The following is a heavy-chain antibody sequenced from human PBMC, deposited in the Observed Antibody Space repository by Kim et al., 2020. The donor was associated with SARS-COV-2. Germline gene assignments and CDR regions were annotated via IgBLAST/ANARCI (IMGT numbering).Heavy chain of an antibody. Sequence: GGSLRLSCAASGFTFSSYGMHWVRQAPGKGLEWVAVISYDGSNKYYADSVKGRFTISRDNSKNTLYLQMNSLRAEDTAVYYCAKDRGGGLLLGYWGQGTLVTVSS. CDR3: AKDRGGGLLLGY. CDR2: ISYDGSNK. CDR1: GFTFSSYG. V-gene: IGHV3-30*18. J-gene: IGHJ4*02. D-gene: IGHD2-21*02.